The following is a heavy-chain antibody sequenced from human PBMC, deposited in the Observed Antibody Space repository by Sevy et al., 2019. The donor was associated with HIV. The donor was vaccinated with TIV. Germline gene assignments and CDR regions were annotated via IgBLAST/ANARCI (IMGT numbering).Heavy chain of an antibody. V-gene: IGHV4-4*07. CDR3: ARSNWVTATNGFSKSYYFDY. D-gene: IGHD7-27*01. J-gene: IGHJ4*02. CDR2: INTSGRT. Sequence: SETLSLTCTVSGDSFSSYFWAWIRQPAGKGLEWIGRINTSGRTNYNPSPKSRVTMSVDTSKSQFSLKVTSLTAADTAIYFCARSNWVTATNGFSKSYYFDYWGQGSLVTVSS. CDR1: GDSFSSYF.